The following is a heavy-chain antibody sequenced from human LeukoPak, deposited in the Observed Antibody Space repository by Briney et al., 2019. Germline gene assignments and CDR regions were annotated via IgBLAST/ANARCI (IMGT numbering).Heavy chain of an antibody. D-gene: IGHD1-26*01. Sequence: SETLSLTCTVSGGSISSYYWSWIRQPPGKGLEWIGYIYYSGSTNYNPSLKSRVTISVDTSKNQFSLKLSSVTAADTAVYYCARDSGSYFGYFDYWGQGTLVTVSS. CDR2: IYYSGST. J-gene: IGHJ4*02. CDR1: GGSISSYY. CDR3: ARDSGSYFGYFDY. V-gene: IGHV4-59*12.